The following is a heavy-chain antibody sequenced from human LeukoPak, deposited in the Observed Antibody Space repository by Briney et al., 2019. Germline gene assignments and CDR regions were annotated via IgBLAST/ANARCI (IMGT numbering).Heavy chain of an antibody. D-gene: IGHD2-2*02. CDR1: GFTFSSYA. CDR3: ARGYCTSSSCYNDY. CDR2: MSFDVNNK. V-gene: IGHV3-30*04. Sequence: GGSLRLSCAASGFTFSSYAFHWVRQAPGKGLEWVATMSFDVNNKYYADSVRGRFTISRDNSKNTLYLQMNSLRAEDTAVYSCARGYCTSSSCYNDYWGQGTLVTVSS. J-gene: IGHJ4*02.